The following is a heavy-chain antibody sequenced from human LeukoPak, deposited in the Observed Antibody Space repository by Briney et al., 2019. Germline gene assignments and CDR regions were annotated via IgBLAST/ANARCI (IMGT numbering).Heavy chain of an antibody. CDR3: AREGTNYYGSGSYYSFDP. J-gene: IGHJ5*02. CDR1: GYTFTDYY. CDR2: INPNSGGT. V-gene: IGHV1-2*02. Sequence: ASVKVSCKASGYTFTDYYMHWVRQAPGQGLEWMGWINPNSGGTNYAQKFQGRVTMTRDTSISTAYMELSRLRSDDTAVYYCAREGTNYYGSGSYYSFDPWGQGTLVTVSS. D-gene: IGHD3-10*01.